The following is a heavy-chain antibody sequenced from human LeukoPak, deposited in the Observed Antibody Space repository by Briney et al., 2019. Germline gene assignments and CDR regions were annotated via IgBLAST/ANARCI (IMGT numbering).Heavy chain of an antibody. Sequence: PGESLRLSCAASGFTFSNYAMGWVRQAPGKGLEWVSAISGSGGSTYYADSVKGRFTVSRDNSKNTLYLQMNSLRAEDTAVYYCAKDAKYVFFDYWGQGTLVTVSS. CDR2: ISGSGGST. J-gene: IGHJ4*02. CDR3: AKDAKYVFFDY. V-gene: IGHV3-23*01. CDR1: GFTFSNYA. D-gene: IGHD4/OR15-4a*01.